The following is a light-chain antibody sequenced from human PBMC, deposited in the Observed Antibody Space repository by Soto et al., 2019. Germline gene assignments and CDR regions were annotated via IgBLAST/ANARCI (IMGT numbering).Light chain of an antibody. CDR1: QTISTY. J-gene: IGKJ2*01. V-gene: IGKV1-39*01. Sequence: DIQMTQSPSSLSASVGDRVTITCRASQTISTYLNWYQQKPGKGPKLLIYGASSLQSGVPSRFNGSRSGTDFTLTIRCLQPGDFATYFHQQSYSSRLSTFGQGTKLEL. CDR2: GAS. CDR3: QQSYSSRLST.